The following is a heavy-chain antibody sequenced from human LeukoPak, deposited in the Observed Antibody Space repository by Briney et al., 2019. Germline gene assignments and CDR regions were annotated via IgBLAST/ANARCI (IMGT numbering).Heavy chain of an antibody. Sequence: PGGSLRLSCAASGFTVSSNYMSWVRQAPGKGLEWVSGISGSGGSTNYADSVKGRFTISRDKSKSTLYLQMNSLRAEDTAVYYCAKYPKWLSPYYFDYWGQGTLVTVSS. D-gene: IGHD5-12*01. V-gene: IGHV3-23*01. J-gene: IGHJ4*02. CDR2: ISGSGGST. CDR1: GFTVSSNY. CDR3: AKYPKWLSPYYFDY.